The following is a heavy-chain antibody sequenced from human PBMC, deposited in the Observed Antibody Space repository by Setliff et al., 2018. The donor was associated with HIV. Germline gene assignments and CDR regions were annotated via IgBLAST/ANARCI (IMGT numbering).Heavy chain of an antibody. CDR1: GGPISSYY. J-gene: IGHJ4*02. Sequence: ETLSLTCTVSGGPISSYYWSWIRQPPGKGLEWIGYIYTSGSTNYNPSLKSRVTISVDTSKNQFSLKLSSVTAADTAVYYCARGFDYAQRPPLYYFDYWGQGTLVTVSS. D-gene: IGHD2-2*01. V-gene: IGHV4-4*09. CDR3: ARGFDYAQRPPLYYFDY. CDR2: IYTSGST.